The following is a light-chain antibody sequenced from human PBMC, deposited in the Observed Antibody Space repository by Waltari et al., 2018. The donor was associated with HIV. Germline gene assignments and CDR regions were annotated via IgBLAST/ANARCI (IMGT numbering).Light chain of an antibody. CDR2: DVT. V-gene: IGLV2-14*03. J-gene: IGLJ3*02. Sequence: QSALTQPASVSGSPGQSITISCNGTSSDIGTSKYVSWYQQHPGKAPKLLIYDVTKRPTGVPDRFSGSKSGNMASLTISGLQAEDEADYYCCSYAGTNWVFGGGTKLTVL. CDR3: CSYAGTNWV. CDR1: SSDIGTSKY.